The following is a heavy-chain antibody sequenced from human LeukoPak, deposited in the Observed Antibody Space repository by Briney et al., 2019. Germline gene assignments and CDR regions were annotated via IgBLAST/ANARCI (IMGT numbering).Heavy chain of an antibody. J-gene: IGHJ4*02. V-gene: IGHV3-30*18. CDR2: IGNDGSSK. CDR1: GVTFSNFG. D-gene: IGHD6-19*01. CDR3: AKDQGSAWFGGIEY. Sequence: GGSLRLSCAASGVTFSNFGMHWGRQAPGKGLGWVAVIGNDGSSKYYADYVNGRFTISIHNSKNTLYLQMNSLRAEDTAVYYCAKDQGSAWFGGIEYWGQGTMVSVSS.